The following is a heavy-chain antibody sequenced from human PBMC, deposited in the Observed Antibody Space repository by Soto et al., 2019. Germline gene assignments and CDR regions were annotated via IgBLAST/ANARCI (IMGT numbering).Heavy chain of an antibody. J-gene: IGHJ6*02. CDR1: GFTFSSYA. CDR3: ARFLIVVVIPDYYYGMDV. D-gene: IGHD3-22*01. Sequence: PGGSLRLSCAASGFTFSSYAMHWVRQAPGKGLEWVAVISYDGSDKYYADSVKGRFTISRDNSKDTVYLQMNSLRAEDTAVYYCARFLIVVVIPDYYYGMDVWGQGTTVTVSS. CDR2: ISYDGSDK. V-gene: IGHV3-30-3*01.